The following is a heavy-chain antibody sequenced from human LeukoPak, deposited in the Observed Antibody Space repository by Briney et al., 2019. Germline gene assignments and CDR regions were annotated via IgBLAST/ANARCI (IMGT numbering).Heavy chain of an antibody. V-gene: IGHV1-2*02. J-gene: IGHJ2*01. CDR3: ARGDTGMAYWYSDL. CDR2: INPNSGGT. CDR1: GYSFTGYY. Sequence: ASVKVSCTASGYSFTGYYMHWVRQAPGQGLEWMGWINPNSGGTNYAQKFQGRVTMTRDTSNSTAYMELSRLRSDDTAVYYCARGDTGMAYWYSDLWGRGTLVTVSS. D-gene: IGHD5-18*01.